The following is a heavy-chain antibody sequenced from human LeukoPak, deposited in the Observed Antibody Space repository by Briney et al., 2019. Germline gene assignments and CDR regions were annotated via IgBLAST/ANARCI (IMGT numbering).Heavy chain of an antibody. J-gene: IGHJ4*02. CDR1: GFTFSSYA. CDR2: ITGSGGRT. V-gene: IGHV3-23*01. CDR3: AKYGSRPAITVVTRFYFDY. Sequence: GGSLRLSCAASGFTFSSYAMNWVRQAPGKGLEWVSAITGSGGRTYYADSVKGRFTISRDNSKNTLYLQMNSLRAQDTAVYYCAKYGSRPAITVVTRFYFDYWGQGTLVTVSS. D-gene: IGHD4-23*01.